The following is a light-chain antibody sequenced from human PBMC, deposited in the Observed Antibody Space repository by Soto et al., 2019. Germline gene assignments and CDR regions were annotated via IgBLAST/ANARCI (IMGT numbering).Light chain of an antibody. CDR3: QASYSTPLT. V-gene: IGKV1-39*01. CDR2: SAS. Sequence: DIQMTQSPSSLSASIGDRVTLTCRSSQSIGNYLNWYQQKPGKAPSLLIHSASTLQSGVPSTFSGSGSGTDFTFTISGLQPDDVATYYCQASYSTPLTFGQGTRLE. J-gene: IGKJ5*01. CDR1: QSIGNY.